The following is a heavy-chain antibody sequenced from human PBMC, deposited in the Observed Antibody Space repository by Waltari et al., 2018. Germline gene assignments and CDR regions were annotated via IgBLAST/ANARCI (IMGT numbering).Heavy chain of an antibody. Sequence: SLTCTVSGGSISSYYWSWIRQPPGKGLEWIGYIYYSGSTNYNPSLKSRVTISVDTSKNQFSLKLSSVTAADTAVYYCARSSPVPVTVIAYYYYYMDVWGKGTTVTVSS. V-gene: IGHV4-59*01. CDR1: GGSISSYY. D-gene: IGHD3-16*02. CDR2: IYYSGST. J-gene: IGHJ6*03. CDR3: ARSSPVPVTVIAYYYYYMDV.